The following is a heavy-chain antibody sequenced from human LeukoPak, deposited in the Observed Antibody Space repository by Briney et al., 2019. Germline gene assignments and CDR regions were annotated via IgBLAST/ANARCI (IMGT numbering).Heavy chain of an antibody. CDR1: GYTFTGYY. J-gene: IGHJ5*02. Sequence: ASVKVSCKASGYTFTGYYMHWVRQAPGQGLEWMGWINPNSGGTNYAQKFQGRVTMTRDTSISTVYMELSRLRSDDTAVYYCARGVGYCSGGSCPNWFDPCGQGTLVTVSS. CDR3: ARGVGYCSGGSCPNWFDP. D-gene: IGHD2-15*01. CDR2: INPNSGGT. V-gene: IGHV1-2*02.